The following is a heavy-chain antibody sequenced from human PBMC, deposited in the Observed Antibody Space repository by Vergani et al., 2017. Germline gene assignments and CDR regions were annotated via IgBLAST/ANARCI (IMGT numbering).Heavy chain of an antibody. J-gene: IGHJ4*02. D-gene: IGHD7-27*01. Sequence: QVQLQESGPGLVKPSETLSLTCTVSGGSISSSSYYWGWIRQPPGKGLEWIGSIYYSGSTYYNPSLKSRVTISVDTSKNQFSLKLSSVTAADTAVYYCARRELTGDYYWGQGTLVTVSS. CDR1: GGSISSSSYY. V-gene: IGHV4-39*01. CDR3: ARRELTGDYY. CDR2: IYYSGST.